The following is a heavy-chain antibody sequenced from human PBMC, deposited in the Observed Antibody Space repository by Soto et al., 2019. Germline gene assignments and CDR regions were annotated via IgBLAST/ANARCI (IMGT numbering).Heavy chain of an antibody. Sequence: VGSLRLSCAASGFTFSDYYMSWIRQAPGKGLEWVSYITGSGGSTYYAASVKGRFTISRDNSKNTLYLQMNSLRAEDTAIFYCAKEVYDILTAYTDWGQGTLVTVSP. CDR1: GFTFSDYY. V-gene: IGHV3-11*01. J-gene: IGHJ4*02. CDR3: AKEVYDILTAYTD. CDR2: ITGSGGST. D-gene: IGHD3-9*01.